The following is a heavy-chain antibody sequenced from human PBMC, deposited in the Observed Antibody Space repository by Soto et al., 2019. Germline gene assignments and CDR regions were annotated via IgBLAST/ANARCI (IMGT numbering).Heavy chain of an antibody. D-gene: IGHD2-8*01. V-gene: IGHV1-8*01. CDR1: GYTFTSYD. CDR3: ARGYCTNRVCYWVVEY. CDR2: MNPNSGNT. J-gene: IGHJ4*02. Sequence: ASVKVSCKASGYTFTSYDINWVRQATGQGLEWMGWMNPNSGNTGYAQKFQGRVTMTRNTSISTAYMELSSLRSEDTAVYYCARGYCTNRVCYWVVEYWGQGTMVTVSS.